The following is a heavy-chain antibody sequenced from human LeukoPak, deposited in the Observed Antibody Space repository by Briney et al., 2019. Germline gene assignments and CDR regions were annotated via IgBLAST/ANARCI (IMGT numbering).Heavy chain of an antibody. CDR3: AAGPLGYCSSTSCYPFDY. D-gene: IGHD2-2*01. J-gene: IGHJ4*02. V-gene: IGHV3-48*01. CDR2: ISSSSSTI. CDR1: GFTFSSYS. Sequence: GGSLRLSRAASGFTFSSYSMNWVRQAPGKGLEWVSYISSSSSTIYYADSVKGRFTISRDNAKNSLYLQMNSLRAEDTAVYYCAAGPLGYCSSTSCYPFDYWGQGTLVTVSS.